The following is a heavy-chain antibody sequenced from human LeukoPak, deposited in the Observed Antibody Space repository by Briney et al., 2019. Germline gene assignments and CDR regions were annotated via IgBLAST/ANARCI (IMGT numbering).Heavy chain of an antibody. J-gene: IGHJ4*02. D-gene: IGHD2-2*02. Sequence: LRLSCAASGFTFSSYSMNWVRQHPGKGLEWIGYIYYSGSTYYNPSLKSRVTISVDTSKNQFSLKLSSVTAADTAVYYCARWYCSSTSCYTGDYFDYWGQGTLVTVSS. CDR2: IYYSGST. V-gene: IGHV4-31*02. CDR1: GFTFSSYS. CDR3: ARWYCSSTSCYTGDYFDY.